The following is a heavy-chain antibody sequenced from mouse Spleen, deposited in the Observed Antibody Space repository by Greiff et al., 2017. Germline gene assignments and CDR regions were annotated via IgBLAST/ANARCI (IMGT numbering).Heavy chain of an antibody. CDR2: IDPENGDT. D-gene: IGHD1-1*01. CDR1: GFNIKDYY. J-gene: IGHJ4*01. Sequence: EVQLQQSGAELVRPGASVKLSCTASGFNIKDYYMHWVKQRPEQGLEWIGWIDPENGDTEYAPKFQGKATMTADTSSNTAYLQLSSLTSEDTAVYYCNGGSSFYAMDYWGQGTSVTVSS. V-gene: IGHV14-4*02. CDR3: NGGSSFYAMDY.